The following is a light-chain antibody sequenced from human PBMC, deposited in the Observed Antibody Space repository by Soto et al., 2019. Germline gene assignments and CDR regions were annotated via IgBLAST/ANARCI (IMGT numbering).Light chain of an antibody. CDR2: AAS. Sequence: DIQMTHSPSSLSASVGDRVTITCRASQSISSFLNWYQQKPGKAPKVLIYAASSLQGGVPSRFSGSGSGTDFTLTISSLQPEDFATYYCQQSYGTPWTFGRGTKVDIK. CDR3: QQSYGTPWT. V-gene: IGKV1-39*01. J-gene: IGKJ1*01. CDR1: QSISSF.